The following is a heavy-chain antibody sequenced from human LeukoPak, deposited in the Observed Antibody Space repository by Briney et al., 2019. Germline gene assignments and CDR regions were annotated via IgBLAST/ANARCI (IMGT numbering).Heavy chain of an antibody. V-gene: IGHV3-33*01. Sequence: GRSQRLSCVASGFTFSSFGMHWVRQAPGKGLEWVAVIWYDASNRYYADSVKGRFTISRDNSKNTLYLQMNSLRAEDTAVYFCARDLAAAATWFDPWGQGTLVTVSS. D-gene: IGHD6-13*01. CDR3: ARDLAAAATWFDP. CDR2: IWYDASNR. J-gene: IGHJ5*02. CDR1: GFTFSSFG.